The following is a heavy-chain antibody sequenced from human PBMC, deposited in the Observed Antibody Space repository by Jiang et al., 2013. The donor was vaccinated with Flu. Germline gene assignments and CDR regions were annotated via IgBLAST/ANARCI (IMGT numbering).Heavy chain of an antibody. Sequence: WMGWINPNSGGTNYAQKFQGWVTMTRDTSISTAYMELSRLRSDDTAVYYCARARYRIAAAHGRITNNWFDPWGQGTLVTVSS. D-gene: IGHD6-13*01. V-gene: IGHV1-2*04. CDR2: INPNSGGT. CDR3: ARARYRIAAAHGRITNNWFDP. J-gene: IGHJ5*02.